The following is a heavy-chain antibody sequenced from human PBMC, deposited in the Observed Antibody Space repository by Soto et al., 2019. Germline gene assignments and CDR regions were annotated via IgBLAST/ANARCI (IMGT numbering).Heavy chain of an antibody. D-gene: IGHD3-10*01. V-gene: IGHV4-4*02. J-gene: IGHJ4*02. CDR1: VVSISSSSW. CDR2: IYHSGST. Sequence: SETLSLTCDVSVVSISSSSWWSWVRQPPGKGLEWVGEIYHSGSTNYNPSLKSRVTISVDKSKNQFSLRLTSVTAADTAVYYCAGGFGSGHYDYWGQGSLVTSPQ. CDR3: AGGFGSGHYDY.